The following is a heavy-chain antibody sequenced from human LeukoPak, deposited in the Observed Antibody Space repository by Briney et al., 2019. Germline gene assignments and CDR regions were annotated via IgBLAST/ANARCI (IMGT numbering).Heavy chain of an antibody. CDR2: INPNSGGT. D-gene: IGHD7-27*01. Sequence: ASVKVSCKASGYTFTGYYMHWVRQAPGRGLEWMGWINPNSGGTKYAQKFQGRVTMTRDTSISTAYMELTRLTSDDTALYYCASVLTGDAFDIWGQGTMVTVSS. V-gene: IGHV1-2*02. J-gene: IGHJ3*02. CDR3: ASVLTGDAFDI. CDR1: GYTFTGYY.